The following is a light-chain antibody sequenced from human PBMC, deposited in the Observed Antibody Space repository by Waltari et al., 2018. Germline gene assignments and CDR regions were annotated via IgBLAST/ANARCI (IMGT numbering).Light chain of an antibody. Sequence: EIVMTQSPATLSVSPGERATLSCRASQSVSSNLAWYQQKPGQAPRLLIYGASTSAACIPARFSGSVSGTEFTLNISSLQSEDFAVYYCQQYDNWPPWTFGQGTKVEIK. CDR2: GAS. CDR1: QSVSSN. J-gene: IGKJ1*01. CDR3: QQYDNWPPWT. V-gene: IGKV3-15*01.